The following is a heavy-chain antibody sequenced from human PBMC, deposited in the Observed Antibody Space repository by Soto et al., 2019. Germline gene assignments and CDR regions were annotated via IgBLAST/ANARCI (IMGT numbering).Heavy chain of an antibody. V-gene: IGHV1-2*04. CDR2: INPNSGGT. Sequence: GASVKVSCKASGYTFTGYYMHWVRQAPGQGHEWMGWINPNSGGTNYAQKFQGWVTMTRDTSISTAYMELSRLRSDDTAVYYCARDGYYYDFWSEVYYYYMDVWGKGTTVTVSS. J-gene: IGHJ6*03. CDR3: ARDGYYYDFWSEVYYYYMDV. CDR1: GYTFTGYY. D-gene: IGHD3-3*01.